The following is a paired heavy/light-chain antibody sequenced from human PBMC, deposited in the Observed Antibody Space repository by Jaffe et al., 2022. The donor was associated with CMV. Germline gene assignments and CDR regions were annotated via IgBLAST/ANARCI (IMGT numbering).Heavy chain of an antibody. CDR3: ARGRPTYGDNAFAY. CDR1: GGSFSGYY. D-gene: IGHD4-17*01. Sequence: QVHLQQWGAGLLKPSETLSLNCVVYGGSFSGYYWSWIRQPPGKGLEWIGEIHHSGNTNYNPSLQSRVSISVDTSKNQFSLKVNSVTAADTAVYYCARGRPTYGDNAFAYWGQGTLVTVSS. CDR2: IHHSGNT. V-gene: IGHV4-34*01. J-gene: IGHJ4*02.
Light chain of an antibody. CDR2: GAS. J-gene: IGKJ1*01. V-gene: IGKV3-15*01. Sequence: EIVMTQSPATLSVSPGERATLSCRASQSVRSNLAWYQQKPGQAPRLLIYGASTRATGIPARFSGSGSGTEFTLTISSLQSGDFAVYYCQHYNNWPPWTFGQGTKVEIK. CDR1: QSVRSN. CDR3: QHYNNWPPWT.